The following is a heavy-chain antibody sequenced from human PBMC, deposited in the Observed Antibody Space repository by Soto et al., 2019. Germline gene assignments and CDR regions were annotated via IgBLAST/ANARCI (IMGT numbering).Heavy chain of an antibody. J-gene: IGHJ4*02. D-gene: IGHD1-26*01. CDR1: GGSISSGGYS. CDR3: TRGLFSGSSYSGSWYYFDS. CDR2: TYHSGSS. Sequence: SETLSLTFAVSGGSISSGGYSWTWIRQPPGKGLEWVGHTYHSGSSIYNPSLKNRVTISTMSNNKFSLELSSVTAADTAVYYSTRGLFSGSSYSGSWYYFDSWGQGTMVTVSS. V-gene: IGHV4-30-2*01.